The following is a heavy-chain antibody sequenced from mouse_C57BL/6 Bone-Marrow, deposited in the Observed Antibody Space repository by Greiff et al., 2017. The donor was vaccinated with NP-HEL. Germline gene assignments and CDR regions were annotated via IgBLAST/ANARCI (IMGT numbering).Heavy chain of an antibody. CDR3: ARAGYSSWFAY. J-gene: IGHJ3*01. CDR2: INPSSGYT. D-gene: IGHD2-3*01. CDR1: GYTFTSYT. Sequence: VQLQQSGAELARPGASVKMSCKASGYTFTSYTMHWVKQRPGQGLEWIGYINPSSGYTKYNQKFKDKATLTADKSSSTAYMQLSSLTSEDSAVYYCARAGYSSWFAYGGQGTLVTVSA. V-gene: IGHV1-4*01.